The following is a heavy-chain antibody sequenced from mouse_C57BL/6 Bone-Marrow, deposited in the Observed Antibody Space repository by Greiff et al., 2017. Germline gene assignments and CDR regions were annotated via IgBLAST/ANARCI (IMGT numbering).Heavy chain of an antibody. V-gene: IGHV1-19*01. J-gene: IGHJ3*01. CDR3: ARGRRFAY. Sequence: VHVKQSGPVLVKPGASVKMSCKASGYTFTDYYMNWVKQSHGKSLEWIGVINPYNGGTSYNQKFKGKATLTVDKSSSTAYMELNSLTSEDSAVYYWARGRRFAYWGQGTLVTVSA. CDR1: GYTFTDYY. CDR2: INPYNGGT. D-gene: IGHD3-3*01.